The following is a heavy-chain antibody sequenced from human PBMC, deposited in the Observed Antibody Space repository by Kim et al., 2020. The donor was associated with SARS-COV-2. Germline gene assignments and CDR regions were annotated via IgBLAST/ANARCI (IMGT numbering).Heavy chain of an antibody. V-gene: IGHV3-23*01. Sequence: GGSLRLSCAASGFTFSSYAMSWVRQAPGKGLEWVSAISGSGGSTYYADSVKGRFTISRDNSKNTLYLQMNSLRAEDTAVYYCAKDGSGSYYTWYFDLWGRGTLVTVSS. D-gene: IGHD3-10*01. CDR2: ISGSGGST. CDR3: AKDGSGSYYTWYFDL. CDR1: GFTFSSYA. J-gene: IGHJ2*01.